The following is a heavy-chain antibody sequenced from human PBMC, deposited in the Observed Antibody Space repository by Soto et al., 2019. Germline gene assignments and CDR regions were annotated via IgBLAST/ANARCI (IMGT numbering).Heavy chain of an antibody. J-gene: IGHJ3*02. D-gene: IGHD6-13*01. CDR3: ARQGFGLIAAANDAFDI. CDR2: IYYSGST. CDR1: GGSISSSSYY. Sequence: SETLSLTCTVSGGSISSSSYYWGWIRQPPGKGLEWIGSIYYSGSTYYNPSLKSRVTISVDTSKNQFSLKLSSVTAADTAVYYCARQGFGLIAAANDAFDIWGQGTMVTVSS. V-gene: IGHV4-39*01.